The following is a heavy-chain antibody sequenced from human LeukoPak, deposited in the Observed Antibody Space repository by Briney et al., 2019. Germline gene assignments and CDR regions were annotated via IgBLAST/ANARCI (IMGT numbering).Heavy chain of an antibody. J-gene: IGHJ4*02. CDR1: GYTFTSYY. D-gene: IGHD5-12*01. CDR3: ARAVATPLYFDY. V-gene: IGHV1-46*03. CDR2: INPSGGST. Sequence: GASVKVSCKASGYTFTSYYMHWVRQAPGQGLEWMGIINPSGGSTSYVQKFQGRVTMTRDTSTSTVYMELSSLRSEDTAVYYCARAVATPLYFDYWGQGTLVTVSS.